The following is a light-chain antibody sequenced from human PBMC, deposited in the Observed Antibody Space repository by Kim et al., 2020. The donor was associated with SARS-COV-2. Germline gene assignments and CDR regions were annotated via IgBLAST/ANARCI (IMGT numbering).Light chain of an antibody. CDR3: QQTYTMPV. Sequence: DIQMTQSPSSLSASIGDRVTITCRASRHISTFLNWYQQKPGGAPKVLIYAASTLQGGVPSRFSGSGSGTDFTLTISGLQPEDFATYYCQQTYTMPVFGGGTKVDIK. V-gene: IGKV1-39*01. CDR2: AAS. J-gene: IGKJ4*01. CDR1: RHISTF.